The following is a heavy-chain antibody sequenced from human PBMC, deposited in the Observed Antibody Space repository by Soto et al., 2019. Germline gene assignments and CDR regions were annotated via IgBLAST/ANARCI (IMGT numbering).Heavy chain of an antibody. CDR3: GRVMRSLLSITALDT. V-gene: IGHV1-46*01. CDR2: IDPSGGKT. D-gene: IGHD3-10*01. CDR1: GYTFTRDQ. Sequence: GASVKVSCKASGYTFTRDQIHWVRQAPGQGLEWMGMIDPSGGKTNYAQKFQGRVTMTRDTSTSTVYMALSSLRSEDTATYFCGRVMRSLLSITALDTWGQGTLVTVSS. J-gene: IGHJ5*02.